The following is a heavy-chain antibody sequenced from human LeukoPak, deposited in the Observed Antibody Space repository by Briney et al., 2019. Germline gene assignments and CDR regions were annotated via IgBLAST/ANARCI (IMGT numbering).Heavy chain of an antibody. CDR3: AKDASGTYPSDFDY. V-gene: IGHV3-30*04. CDR2: ISYDGSNK. D-gene: IGHD3-3*01. J-gene: IGHJ4*02. CDR1: GFTFSSYA. Sequence: PGGSLRLSCAASGFTFSSYAMHWVRQAPGKGLEWVAVISYDGSNKYYADSVKGRFTISRDNSKNMLYPQMNSLRAEDTAVYYCAKDASGTYPSDFDYWGQGTLVTVSS.